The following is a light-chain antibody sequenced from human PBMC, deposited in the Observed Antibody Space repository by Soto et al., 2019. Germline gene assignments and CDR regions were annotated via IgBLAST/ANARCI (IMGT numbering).Light chain of an antibody. CDR3: LKYGSSPGWT. Sequence: EIVLTQSPGTLSLSPGETATLSCRASQTIGRNYLAWYQQKPGQAPRLLIYAASTRATGIPDRFSGSGSGTDFTLTIGRLDPEDFAVYYCLKYGSSPGWTFGPGTKVDIK. CDR1: QTIGRNY. J-gene: IGKJ1*01. CDR2: AAS. V-gene: IGKV3-20*01.